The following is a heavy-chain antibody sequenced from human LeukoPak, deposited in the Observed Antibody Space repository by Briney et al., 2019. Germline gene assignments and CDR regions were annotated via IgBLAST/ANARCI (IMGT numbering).Heavy chain of an antibody. CDR1: GFTFSSYW. Sequence: GGSLRLSCAASGFTFSSYWMHGVRQAPGKGLVWVSRINSDGSSTSYADSVKGRFTISRDNAKNTLYLQMNSLRAEDTAVYYCATFSGDYGDYEGYFDYWGQGNLVPVSS. V-gene: IGHV3-74*01. J-gene: IGHJ4*02. CDR3: ATFSGDYGDYEGYFDY. CDR2: INSDGSST. D-gene: IGHD4-17*01.